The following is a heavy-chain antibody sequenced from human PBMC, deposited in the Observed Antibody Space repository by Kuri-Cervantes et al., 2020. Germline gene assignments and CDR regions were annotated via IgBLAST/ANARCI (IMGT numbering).Heavy chain of an antibody. J-gene: IGHJ4*02. Sequence: GESLKISCAASGFTFSSYAMSWVRQAPGKGLERASAISGSGGSTYYADSVKGRFTISRDNSKNTLYLQMNSLRAEDTAVYYCAIMGYSGYDFFYWGQGTLVTVSS. CDR1: GFTFSSYA. D-gene: IGHD5-12*01. CDR2: ISGSGGST. V-gene: IGHV3-23*01. CDR3: AIMGYSGYDFFY.